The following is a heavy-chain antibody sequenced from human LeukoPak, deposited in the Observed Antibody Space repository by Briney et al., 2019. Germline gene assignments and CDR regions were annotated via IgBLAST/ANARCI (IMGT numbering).Heavy chain of an antibody. CDR1: GGSISSYY. V-gene: IGHV4-4*07. J-gene: IGHJ4*02. D-gene: IGHD3-10*01. CDR2: IYTSGST. CDR3: AGVTYXYGSGSYEFYYFDY. Sequence: SETLSLTCTVSGGSISSYYWSWIRQPAGKGLEWIGRIYTSGSTNYNPSLKSRVTMSVDTSKNQFSLKLSSVTAADTAVYYCAGVTYXYGSGSYEFYYFDYWGQGTLVTVSS.